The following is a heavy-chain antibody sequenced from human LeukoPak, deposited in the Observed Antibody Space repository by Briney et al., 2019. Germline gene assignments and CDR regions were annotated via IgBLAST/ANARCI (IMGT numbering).Heavy chain of an antibody. V-gene: IGHV1-24*01. CDR1: GYTLTELS. J-gene: IGHJ4*02. CDR2: FDPEDGET. CDR3: ARDPSNWGNKYYFDY. Sequence: GASVKVSCKVSGYTLTELSMHWVRQAPGKGLEWMGGFDPEDGETIYAQKFQGRVTMTRDTSISTAYMELSRLRSDDTAVYYCARDPSNWGNKYYFDYWGQGTLVTVSS. D-gene: IGHD7-27*01.